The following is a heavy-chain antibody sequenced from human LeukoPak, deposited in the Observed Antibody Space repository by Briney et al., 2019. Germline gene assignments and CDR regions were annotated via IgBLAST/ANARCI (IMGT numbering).Heavy chain of an antibody. CDR1: GYTFTGCY. Sequence: ASVKVSCKASGYTFTGCYMHWVRQAPGQGLEWMGWINPNSGGTNYAQKFQGRVTMTRDTSISTAYMELSRLRSDDTAVYYCARAVAGTGGLDYWGQGTLVTVSS. V-gene: IGHV1-2*02. J-gene: IGHJ4*02. CDR3: ARAVAGTGGLDY. D-gene: IGHD6-19*01. CDR2: INPNSGGT.